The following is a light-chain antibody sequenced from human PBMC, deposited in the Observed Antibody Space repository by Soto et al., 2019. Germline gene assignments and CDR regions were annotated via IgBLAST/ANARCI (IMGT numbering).Light chain of an antibody. Sequence: EIVMTQSPATLSVSPGESAPLSCRASQSVSSNLAWYQKKPGQAPRLLIYGASTRATGIPARFSGSGSGTEFTLTISSLQSEDFAVYYCQQYNNWPPLTFGGGTKGDIK. J-gene: IGKJ4*01. CDR2: GAS. V-gene: IGKV3-15*01. CDR3: QQYNNWPPLT. CDR1: QSVSSN.